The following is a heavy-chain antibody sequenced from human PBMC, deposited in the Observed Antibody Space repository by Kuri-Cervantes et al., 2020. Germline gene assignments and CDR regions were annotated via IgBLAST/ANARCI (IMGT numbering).Heavy chain of an antibody. Sequence: GESLKISCAASGFTVSNNYMSWVRQAPGKGLEYISVIYSGGDTYYADSVKGRFTISRDNAKNSLYLQMNSLRAEDTAVYYCALVRVAGSDYWGQGTLVTVSS. V-gene: IGHV3-53*01. CDR2: IYSGGDT. CDR3: ALVRVAGSDY. J-gene: IGHJ4*02. CDR1: GFTVSNNY. D-gene: IGHD6-19*01.